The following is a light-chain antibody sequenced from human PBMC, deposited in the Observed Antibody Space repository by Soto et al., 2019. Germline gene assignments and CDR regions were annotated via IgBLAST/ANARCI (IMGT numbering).Light chain of an antibody. CDR1: QSVATN. CDR2: GAS. V-gene: IGKV3-15*01. CDR3: QQYNNWPWT. Sequence: EIVMTQSPATLSVSPCERAALSCRASQSVATNLAWYQQKPGQPPRLLIYGASTRATGIPARFSGSGSGTEFTLTISSLQSVDFAVYSCQQYNNWPWTFGQGTKVDI. J-gene: IGKJ1*01.